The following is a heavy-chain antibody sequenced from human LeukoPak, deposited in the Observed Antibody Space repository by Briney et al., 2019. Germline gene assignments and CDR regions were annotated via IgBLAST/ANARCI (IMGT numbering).Heavy chain of an antibody. CDR3: STRRQDGW. V-gene: IGHV3-15*01. CDR2: IKSKSDGGTI. J-gene: IGHJ4*02. Sequence: GGSLRLSCVGSGFTFSDAWMSWVRQAPGKGLEWVGRIKSKSDGGTIDYAAPVKGRFTISRDDSRNTLYLQMNSLKTEDTAVYYCSTRRQDGWWGQGTLVTVS. CDR1: GFTFSDAW. D-gene: IGHD2-15*01.